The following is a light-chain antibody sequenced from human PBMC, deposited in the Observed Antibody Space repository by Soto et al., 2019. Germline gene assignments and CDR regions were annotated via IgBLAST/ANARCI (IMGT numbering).Light chain of an antibody. J-gene: IGKJ4*01. Sequence: EVVMTQSPATLSGSPGDTATLSCRASQSVSSSLAWYQQKPGQAPRLLIYGASTRATGVPARFSGSRSGPEFTPTINSLQSEDFAIYYCQPYNNWPLTFGGGTKVDIK. CDR2: GAS. CDR3: QPYNNWPLT. CDR1: QSVSSS. V-gene: IGKV3-15*01.